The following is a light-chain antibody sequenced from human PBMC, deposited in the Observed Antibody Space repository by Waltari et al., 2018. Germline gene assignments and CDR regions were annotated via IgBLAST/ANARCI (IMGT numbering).Light chain of an antibody. J-gene: IGKJ2*01. V-gene: IGKV3-20*01. Sequence: EIVLTQSPGTLSLSPGQRATLSCRASQSVTSTYFAWYQQKPGQTPRLLIYGASSRATGTPARFSGGGSGTDFTLTISKLEPEDFAVYYCHQHGSSPFTFGQGTKVEIK. CDR2: GAS. CDR3: HQHGSSPFT. CDR1: QSVTSTY.